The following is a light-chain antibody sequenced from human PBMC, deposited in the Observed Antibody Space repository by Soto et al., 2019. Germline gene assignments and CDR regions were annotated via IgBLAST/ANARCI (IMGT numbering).Light chain of an antibody. Sequence: SYELTQPPSVSAAPGKTASISCGGNNIGSKGVYGYQQKPVQAPVLVIYSDTDLPPVIPERFSGSNSANLATLTITRVEAGDEADYYCQVWDSGSAEVVFGGGTKVTVL. CDR1: NIGSKG. J-gene: IGLJ3*02. V-gene: IGLV3-21*04. CDR2: SDT. CDR3: QVWDSGSAEVV.